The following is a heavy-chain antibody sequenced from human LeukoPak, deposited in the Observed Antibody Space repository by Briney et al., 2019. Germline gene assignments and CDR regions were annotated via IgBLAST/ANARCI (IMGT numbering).Heavy chain of an antibody. CDR3: AREFNIAVAGIYTGFDI. Sequence: GGSLRLSCAASKFTFTNYWMSWVRQAPGKGLEWVANIKEDGSEKRYVGSVKGRFTISRDNAKNSLYLQMSSLRADDTAVYYCAREFNIAVAGIYTGFDIWGQGTMVTVSS. V-gene: IGHV3-7*03. CDR1: KFTFTNYW. D-gene: IGHD6-19*01. J-gene: IGHJ3*02. CDR2: IKEDGSEK.